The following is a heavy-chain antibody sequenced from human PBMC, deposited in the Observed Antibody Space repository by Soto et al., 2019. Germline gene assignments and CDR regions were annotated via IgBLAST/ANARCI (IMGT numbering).Heavy chain of an antibody. CDR3: ARGMVRGRLDY. CDR1: GGSFISGGYS. J-gene: IGHJ4*02. CDR2: SYVSGSS. Sequence: SETLSLTCAVSGGSFISGGYSWTWIRQPPGKGLEWIGYSYVSGSSYYNPSLESRVTISVDGSKNQFSLQLRSVTAADTAVYYCARGMVRGRLDYWGQGALVTVSS. V-gene: IGHV4-30-2*01. D-gene: IGHD3-10*01.